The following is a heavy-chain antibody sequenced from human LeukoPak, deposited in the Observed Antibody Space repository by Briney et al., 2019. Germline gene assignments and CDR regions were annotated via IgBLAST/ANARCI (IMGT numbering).Heavy chain of an antibody. CDR1: GSTFSSYA. D-gene: IGHD5-12*01. CDR2: ISYDGSNK. J-gene: IGHJ4*02. Sequence: GGSLRLSCAASGSTFSSYAMHWVRQAPGKGLEWVAVISYDGSNKYYADSVKGRFTISRDNAKNSLCLQMNSLRAEDTALYYCAKVGSGYSGYPLRYFDYWGQGTLVTVSS. CDR3: AKVGSGYSGYPLRYFDY. V-gene: IGHV3-30-3*01.